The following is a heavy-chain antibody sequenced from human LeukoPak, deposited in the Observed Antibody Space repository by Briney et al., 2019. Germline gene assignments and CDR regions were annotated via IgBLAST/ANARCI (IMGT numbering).Heavy chain of an antibody. CDR2: INAGNGNT. D-gene: IGHD6-13*01. Sequence: AASVKVSCKASGYTFTSYAMHWVRQAPGQRLEWTGWINAGNGNTKYSQKFQGRVTITRDTSASTAYMELSSLRSEDTAVYYCARDSSSWYFDLWGRGTLVTVSS. CDR3: ARDSSSWYFDL. J-gene: IGHJ2*01. CDR1: GYTFTSYA. V-gene: IGHV1-3*01.